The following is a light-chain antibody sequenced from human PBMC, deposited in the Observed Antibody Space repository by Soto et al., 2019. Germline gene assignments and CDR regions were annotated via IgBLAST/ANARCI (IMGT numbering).Light chain of an antibody. V-gene: IGKV3-20*01. J-gene: IGKJ4*01. CDR1: QSLSSS. CDR3: QQYTSPLT. CDR2: AAS. Sequence: PGERATLSCRASQSLSSSLAWYQQRPGQAPRLLIYAASSRATGIPDRFSGSGSGTDFTLTISRLEPEDSAVYYCQQYTSPLTFGGGTKVEI.